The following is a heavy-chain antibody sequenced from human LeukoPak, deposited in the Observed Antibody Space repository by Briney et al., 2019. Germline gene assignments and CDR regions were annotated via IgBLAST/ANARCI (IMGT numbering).Heavy chain of an antibody. Sequence: SETLSLTCSVSGYSISSGFYWDWIRQPPGKGLEWIGEINHSGSTNYNPSLKSRVTISVDTSKNQFSLKLSSVTAADTAVYYCARFPPRTRIAARLNPKNDAFDIWGQGTMVTVSS. D-gene: IGHD6-6*01. CDR2: INHSGST. V-gene: IGHV4-38-2*02. J-gene: IGHJ3*02. CDR3: ARFPPRTRIAARLNPKNDAFDI. CDR1: GYSISSGFY.